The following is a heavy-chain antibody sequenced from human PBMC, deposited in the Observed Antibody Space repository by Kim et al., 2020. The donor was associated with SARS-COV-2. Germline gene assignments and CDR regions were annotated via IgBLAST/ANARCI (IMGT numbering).Heavy chain of an antibody. Sequence: GGSLRLSCVASGFTFTSRAMSWVRQSPVKGLEWVASINNGGNPYYAISLKGRFTISRDITNDKLYLQMNNLRADDTALYYCAKDHPSNGWPAFDSWGQGTLVTVSS. CDR1: GFTFTSRA. V-gene: IGHV3-23*01. D-gene: IGHD6-19*01. J-gene: IGHJ4*02. CDR3: AKDHPSNGWPAFDS. CDR2: INNGGNP.